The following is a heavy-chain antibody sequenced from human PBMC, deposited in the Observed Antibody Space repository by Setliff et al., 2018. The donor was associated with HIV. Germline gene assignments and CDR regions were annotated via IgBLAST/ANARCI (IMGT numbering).Heavy chain of an antibody. CDR3: ARHVADYDSSGYYRIKLGAFDI. J-gene: IGHJ3*02. CDR1: GYSISSDYW. Sequence: SETLSLTCTVSGYSISSDYWWGWIRQPPGKGLEWVGSIYYSGSTYDNPSLKTRVSISVDTSKNQFFLKLSSVTAADTALYYCARHVADYDSSGYYRIKLGAFDIWGQGTMVTVSS. CDR2: IYYSGST. V-gene: IGHV4-38-2*02. D-gene: IGHD3-22*01.